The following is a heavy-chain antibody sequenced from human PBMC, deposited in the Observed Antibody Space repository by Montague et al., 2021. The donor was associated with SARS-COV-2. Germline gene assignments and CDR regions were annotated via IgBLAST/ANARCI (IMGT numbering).Heavy chain of an antibody. D-gene: IGHD3-22*01. J-gene: IGHJ5*02. CDR2: IYYSGST. V-gene: IGHV4-59*01. CDR1: GGSISSYY. CDR3: ARFPYYYDYWFDP. Sequence: SETLSLTCTVSGGSISSYYWSWIRQPPGKGLEWIGYIYYSGSTNYNPSLKSRVTISVDTSKNQFSLKLSSVTAADTAVYYCARFPYYYDYWFDPWGQGTLVTVSS.